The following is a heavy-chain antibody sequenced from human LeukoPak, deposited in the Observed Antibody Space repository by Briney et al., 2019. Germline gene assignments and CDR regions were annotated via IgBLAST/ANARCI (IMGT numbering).Heavy chain of an antibody. CDR2: INHSGST. CDR1: GGSISSYS. D-gene: IGHD3-10*01. CDR3: ARTGITMVRGVIITYYYYGMDV. J-gene: IGHJ6*02. V-gene: IGHV4-34*01. Sequence: SETLSLTCTVSGGSISSYSWSWIRQPPGKGLEWIGEINHSGSTNYNPSLKSRVTISVDTSKNQFSLKLSSVTAADTAVYYCARTGITMVRGVIITYYYYGMDVWGQGTTVTVSS.